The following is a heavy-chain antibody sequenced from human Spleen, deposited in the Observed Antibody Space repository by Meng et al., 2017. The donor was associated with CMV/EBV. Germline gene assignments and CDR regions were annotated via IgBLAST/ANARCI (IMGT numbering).Heavy chain of an antibody. Sequence: ASVKVSCKASGYIFTKYGVNWMRQAPGQGLEWMGWINPNSGGTDYAQKFQGRVTMTRDTSITTAYMELSSLRSDDTALYYCARLLDSCTRITCFRFDPWGQGTLVTVSS. D-gene: IGHD2-8*01. CDR1: GYIFTKYG. CDR2: INPNSGGT. CDR3: ARLLDSCTRITCFRFDP. V-gene: IGHV1-2*02. J-gene: IGHJ5*02.